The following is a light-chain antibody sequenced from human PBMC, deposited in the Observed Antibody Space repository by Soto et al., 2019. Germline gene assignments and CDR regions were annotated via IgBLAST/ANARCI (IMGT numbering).Light chain of an antibody. J-gene: IGKJ4*01. CDR3: QQYKSLLT. Sequence: DIQMTQSPSTLSASVGDRVTITCRASQSISSWLAWYQQKPGKAPKLLIYKASTLESGVPSRFSGSGSGTEFTLTISSLQPDDFATYYCQQYKSLLTFGGGTKVEIK. CDR2: KAS. V-gene: IGKV1-5*03. CDR1: QSISSW.